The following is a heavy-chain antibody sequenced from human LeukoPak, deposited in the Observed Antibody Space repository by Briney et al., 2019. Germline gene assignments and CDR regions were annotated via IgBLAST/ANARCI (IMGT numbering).Heavy chain of an antibody. Sequence: GGSLRLSCAASGFSFSRYWMSWVRQAPGKGLEWVANIKQYGSETYYADSVKGRFTISRDNVKNSLYLQMNSLRGEDTAVYFCVCGYYPHAEYFQHWGQGTQVTVSS. D-gene: IGHD5-12*01. CDR3: VCGYYPHAEYFQH. J-gene: IGHJ1*01. CDR2: IKQYGSET. V-gene: IGHV3-7*01. CDR1: GFSFSRYW.